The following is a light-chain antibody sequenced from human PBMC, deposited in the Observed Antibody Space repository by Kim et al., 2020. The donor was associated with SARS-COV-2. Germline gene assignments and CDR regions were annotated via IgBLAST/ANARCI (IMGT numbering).Light chain of an antibody. CDR2: GAS. CDR1: QSVGGN. CDR3: QKYGGSSFT. V-gene: IGKV3-20*01. Sequence: EIVLTQSPGTLSLSPGERATLSCRASQSVGGNLAWYQQKPGQAPRLLIYGASNRAIGIPDRFSGSGSGTDFTLTISRLEPEDFAVYFCQKYGGSSFTFGQGTKLEI. J-gene: IGKJ2*01.